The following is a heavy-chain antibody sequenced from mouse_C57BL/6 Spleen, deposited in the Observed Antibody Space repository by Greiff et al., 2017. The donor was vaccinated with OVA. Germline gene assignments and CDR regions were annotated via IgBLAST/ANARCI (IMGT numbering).Heavy chain of an antibody. CDR1: GYTFTSYW. CDR2: IDPSDSET. CDR3: ARDYGSRFDY. V-gene: IGHV1-52*01. D-gene: IGHD1-1*01. J-gene: IGHJ2*01. Sequence: QVQLQQPGAELVRPGSSVKLSCKASGYTFTSYWIHWVKQRPIQGLEWIGNIDPSDSETHYNQKFKDKATLTVDKSSSTAYMQLSSLTSGDSAVYYCARDYGSRFDYWGQGTTLTVSS.